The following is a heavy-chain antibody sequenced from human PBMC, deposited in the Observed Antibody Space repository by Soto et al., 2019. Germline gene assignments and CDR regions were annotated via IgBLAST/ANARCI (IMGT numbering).Heavy chain of an antibody. J-gene: IGHJ4*02. D-gene: IGHD1-1*01. V-gene: IGHV1-18*04. CDR2: ISAYNGNT. CDR3: ARELRGGRWLQLYYFDY. CDR1: GYTFTSYG. Sequence: GASVKVSCKASGYTFTSYGISWVRQAPGQGLEWMGWISAYNGNTNYAQKLQGRVTMTTDTSTSTAYMELRSLRSDDTAVYCCARELRGGRWLQLYYFDYWGQGTLVTVSS.